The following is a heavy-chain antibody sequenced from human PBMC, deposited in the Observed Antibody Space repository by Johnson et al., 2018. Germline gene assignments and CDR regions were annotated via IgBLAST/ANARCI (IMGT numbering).Heavy chain of an antibody. D-gene: IGHD3-22*01. V-gene: IGHV3-30*18. Sequence: QVQLVQYGGGVVQPGRSLRLSCAASGFTFSNYGMHWVRQAPGKGLEWVTVISYDGSNKQSADSVKGRFTISRDNSKNTLYLQMTSLRVEDTAVYYCAKDNGPTMIRCFQHWGQGTLVTVSS. J-gene: IGHJ1*01. CDR1: GFTFSNYG. CDR2: ISYDGSNK. CDR3: AKDNGPTMIRCFQH.